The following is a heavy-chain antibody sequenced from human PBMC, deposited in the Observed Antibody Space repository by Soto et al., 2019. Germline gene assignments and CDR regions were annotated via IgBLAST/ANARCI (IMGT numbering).Heavy chain of an antibody. CDR3: ARRAAARPGGYYYMDV. D-gene: IGHD6-6*01. Sequence: SETLSLTCTVSGGSICSSSNYWGWIRQPPGKGLEWIGSIYYSGSTYYNPSLKSRVTISVDTSKNQFSLKLSSVTAADTAVYYCARRAAARPGGYYYMDVWGKGTTVTVSS. CDR2: IYYSGST. J-gene: IGHJ6*03. V-gene: IGHV4-39*01. CDR1: GGSICSSSNY.